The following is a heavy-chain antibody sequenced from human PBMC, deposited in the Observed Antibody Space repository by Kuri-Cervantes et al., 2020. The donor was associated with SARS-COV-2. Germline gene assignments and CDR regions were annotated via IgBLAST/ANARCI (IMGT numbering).Heavy chain of an antibody. J-gene: IGHJ4*02. Sequence: ASVKVSCKASGYTFTSYAMNWVRQAPGQGPEWMGWINTNTGNPTYAQGFTGRFVFSLDTSVSTAYLQISSPKAEDTAVYYCARAPYCGGVCYWGGFDYWGLGTLVTVSS. CDR3: ARAPYCGGVCYWGGFDY. CDR1: GYTFTSYA. V-gene: IGHV7-4-1*02. CDR2: INTNTGNP. D-gene: IGHD2-21*01.